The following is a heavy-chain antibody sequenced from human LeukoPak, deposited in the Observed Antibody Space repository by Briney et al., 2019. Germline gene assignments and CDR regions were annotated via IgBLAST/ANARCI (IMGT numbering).Heavy chain of an antibody. J-gene: IGHJ3*02. V-gene: IGHV4-59*01. D-gene: IGHD6-19*01. CDR2: IYYSGST. CDR3: ARVLSSSGWYLGAFDI. CDR1: GGSISSYY. Sequence: SETLSLTCTVSGGSISSYYWSWIRQPPGKGLEWIGYIYYSGSTNYNPSLKSRVTISVDTSKNQFSLKLSSVTAADTAVYYCARVLSSSGWYLGAFDIWGQGTMVTVSS.